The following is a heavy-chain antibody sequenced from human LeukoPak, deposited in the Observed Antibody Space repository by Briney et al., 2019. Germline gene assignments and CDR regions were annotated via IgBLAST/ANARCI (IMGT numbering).Heavy chain of an antibody. CDR2: ISGSGGST. Sequence: GGSLRLSYAASGFTFSSYGMSWVRQAPGKGLEWVSAISGSGGSTYYADSVKGRFTISRDNSKSTLYLQMNSLRAEDTAVYYCARDFNIAAAGYYFDYWGQGTLVTVSS. CDR3: ARDFNIAAAGYYFDY. D-gene: IGHD6-13*01. CDR1: GFTFSSYG. J-gene: IGHJ4*02. V-gene: IGHV3-23*01.